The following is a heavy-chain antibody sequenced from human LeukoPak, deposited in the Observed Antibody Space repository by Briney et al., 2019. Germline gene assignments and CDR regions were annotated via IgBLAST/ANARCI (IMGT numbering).Heavy chain of an antibody. J-gene: IGHJ6*02. Sequence: ASVKVSCKASGYTFTSYAINWVRQAPGQGLEWMSWINTNTGNPTFAQGFTGRFVFSLDTSVSTAYLQISSLKAEDTAVYYCARDRIQGSGNYYNGLPYYYYGMDVWGQGTTVTVS. CDR3: ARDRIQGSGNYYNGLPYYYYGMDV. D-gene: IGHD3-10*01. V-gene: IGHV7-4-1*02. CDR2: INTNTGNP. CDR1: GYTFTSYA.